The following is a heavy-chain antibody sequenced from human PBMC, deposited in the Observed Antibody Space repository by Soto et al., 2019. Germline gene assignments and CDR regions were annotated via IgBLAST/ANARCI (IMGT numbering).Heavy chain of an antibody. CDR1: GYTFTGSY. D-gene: IGHD6-13*01. CDR2: INPNSGGT. Sequence: QVQLVQSGAEVKKPGASVKVSCKASGYTFTGSYMHWVRQAPGQGLEWMGWINPNSGGTNYAQKFQGWVTMTRDTSISTAYMELSRLRSDDTAVYYCAREASSSWPFRFDPWGQGTLVTVSS. V-gene: IGHV1-2*04. CDR3: AREASSSWPFRFDP. J-gene: IGHJ5*02.